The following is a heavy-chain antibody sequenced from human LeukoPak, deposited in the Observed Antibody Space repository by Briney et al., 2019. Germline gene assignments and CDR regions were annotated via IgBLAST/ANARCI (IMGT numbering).Heavy chain of an antibody. D-gene: IGHD1-7*01. CDR2: IKQDTSEK. Sequence: PGGSLRLSCAASGFTFSTYWMSWVRQAPGKGLEWVANIKQDTSEKYYVDSVKGRFTISGDNAKNSLYLQMNSLRAEDTAVYYCARENWNYSFDYWGQGTLVTVSS. V-gene: IGHV3-7*01. J-gene: IGHJ4*02. CDR3: ARENWNYSFDY. CDR1: GFTFSTYW.